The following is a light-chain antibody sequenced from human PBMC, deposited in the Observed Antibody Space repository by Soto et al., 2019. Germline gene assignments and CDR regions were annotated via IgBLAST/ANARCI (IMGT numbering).Light chain of an antibody. Sequence: QSALTQPASVSGSPGQSITISCTGTSSDVGGYNYVSWYQQQPGKAPKLMIYDVSNRPSGVSNRFSGSKSGNTASLTISGLQAEDEADYYCSSYTSSSPLVVFGGGTKLTVL. CDR3: SSYTSSSPLVV. CDR2: DVS. J-gene: IGLJ2*01. CDR1: SSDVGGYNY. V-gene: IGLV2-14*01.